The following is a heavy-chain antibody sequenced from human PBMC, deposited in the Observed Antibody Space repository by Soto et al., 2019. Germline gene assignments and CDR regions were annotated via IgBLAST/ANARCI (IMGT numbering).Heavy chain of an antibody. J-gene: IGHJ5*02. CDR2: IFSNDEK. Sequence: QVTLKESGPVLVKPTETLTLTCTVSGFSLSNARMGVSWIRQPPGKALEWLAHIFSNDEKSYSTSLKSRLTISKDPSKSQVVLTMTNMDPVDTATYYCARISSSSWYGSWFDPWGQGTLVTVSS. V-gene: IGHV2-26*01. CDR1: GFSLSNARMG. CDR3: ARISSSSWYGSWFDP. D-gene: IGHD6-13*01.